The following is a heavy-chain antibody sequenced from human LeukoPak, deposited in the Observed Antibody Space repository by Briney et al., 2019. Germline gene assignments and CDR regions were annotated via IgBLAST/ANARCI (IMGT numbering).Heavy chain of an antibody. CDR1: GGTFSSYA. V-gene: IGHV1-69*05. CDR2: IIPIFGTA. Sequence: GASVKVSCKASGGTFSSYAISWVRQAPGQGLEWMGGIIPIFGTANYAQKFQGRVTITTDESTSTAYMELSSLRSEGTAVYYCARDGRLGASDYWGQGTLVTVSS. D-gene: IGHD1-26*01. CDR3: ARDGRLGASDY. J-gene: IGHJ4*02.